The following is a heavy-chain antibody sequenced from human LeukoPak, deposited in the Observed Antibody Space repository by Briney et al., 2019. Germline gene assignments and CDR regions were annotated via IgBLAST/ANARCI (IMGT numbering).Heavy chain of an antibody. J-gene: IGHJ3*02. CDR1: GDSVSSGGYY. V-gene: IGHV4-31*11. D-gene: IGHD2-21*02. CDR3: ARDVVVTSSPDAFDI. CDR2: ISNSGTT. Sequence: SETLSLTCAVSGDSVSSGGYYWTWIRQHPGKGLEWIGYISNSGTTSYNPSLESRVSISVDTSNNQFSLRLSSVTAPDTAVYYCARDVVVTSSPDAFDIWGQGTMVTVSS.